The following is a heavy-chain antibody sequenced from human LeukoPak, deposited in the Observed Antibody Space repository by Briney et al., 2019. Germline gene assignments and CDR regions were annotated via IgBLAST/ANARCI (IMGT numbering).Heavy chain of an antibody. CDR2: IYYSGST. D-gene: IGHD1-1*01. V-gene: IGHV4-59*02. CDR1: GGSVGSYY. Sequence: PSETLSLTCTVSGGSVGSYYWSWIRQPPGKGLEWIGYIYYSGSTNYNPSLKSRVTISVDTSKNQFSLKLSSVTAADTAVYYCASRGWNGFFDYWGQGTLVTVSS. CDR3: ASRGWNGFFDY. J-gene: IGHJ4*02.